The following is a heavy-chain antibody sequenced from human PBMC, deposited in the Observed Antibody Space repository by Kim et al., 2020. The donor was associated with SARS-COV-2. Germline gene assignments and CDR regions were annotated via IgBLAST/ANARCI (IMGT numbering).Heavy chain of an antibody. Sequence: GGSLRLSCAASGFTFSSYGMHWVRQAPGKGLEWVAVISYDGSNKYYADSVKGRFTISRDNSKNTLYLQMNSLRAEDTAVYYCAKDNWYRSESGGMDVWGQGTTVTVSS. CDR3: AKDNWYRSESGGMDV. CDR1: GFTFSSYG. D-gene: IGHD1-20*01. CDR2: ISYDGSNK. V-gene: IGHV3-30*18. J-gene: IGHJ6*02.